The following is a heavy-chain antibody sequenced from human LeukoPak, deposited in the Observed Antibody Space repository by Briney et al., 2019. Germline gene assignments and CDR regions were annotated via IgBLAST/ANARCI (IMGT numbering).Heavy chain of an antibody. CDR3: ARDGYGNYYGSGSYSY. Sequence: GGSLRLSCAASGFTFSSYSMNWVRQAPGKGLEWVSSISSSSSYIYYADSVKGRFTISRDNAKNSLYLQMNSLRAEDTAVYYCARDGYGNYYGSGSYSYWGQGTLVTVPS. J-gene: IGHJ4*02. CDR1: GFTFSSYS. V-gene: IGHV3-21*01. D-gene: IGHD3-10*01. CDR2: ISSSSSYI.